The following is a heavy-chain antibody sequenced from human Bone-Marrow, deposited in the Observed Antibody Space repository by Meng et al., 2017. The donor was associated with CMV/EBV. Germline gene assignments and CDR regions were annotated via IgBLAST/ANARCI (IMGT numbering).Heavy chain of an antibody. CDR1: RFTFSDYW. CDR3: ARDSRRTD. CDR2: INGDGRRS. D-gene: IGHD1-1*01. Sequence: GGSLRLSCTASRFTFSDYWMHWVRQAPGKGLVWVARINGDGRRSNYADSVKGRFTISRDNAKSTPYLQMNSLRDEDTAVYYCARDSRRTDWGQGTLVTVSS. V-gene: IGHV3-74*01. J-gene: IGHJ4*02.